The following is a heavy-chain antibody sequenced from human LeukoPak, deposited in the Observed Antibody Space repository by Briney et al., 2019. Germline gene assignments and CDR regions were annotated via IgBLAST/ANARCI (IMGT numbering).Heavy chain of an antibody. CDR3: ARDGDFWRQGAFDI. CDR2: IIPLFGTA. CDR1: GGTFSNYA. V-gene: IGHV1-69*01. J-gene: IGHJ3*02. D-gene: IGHD3-3*01. Sequence: ASVKVSCKASGGTFSNYAISWVRQAPGQGLEWMGGIIPLFGTANYAQKFQGRVTITADEPTSTAYMELSSLTSEDTAVYYCARDGDFWRQGAFDIWGQGTMVTASS.